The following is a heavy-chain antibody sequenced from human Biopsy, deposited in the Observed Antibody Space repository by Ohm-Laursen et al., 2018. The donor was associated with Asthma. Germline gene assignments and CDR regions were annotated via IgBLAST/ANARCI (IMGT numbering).Heavy chain of an antibody. V-gene: IGHV1-2*04. D-gene: IGHD1-26*01. CDR3: ARAPYSDAIDS. J-gene: IGHJ4*02. Sequence: ASVKVSCKASGFPFTAYYIHWVRQVPGQGLEWMGWISLNTGDANLAQKFRGWVTMTRDTSISTAYLVLSGLKSHDTAVYYCARAPYSDAIDSWGQGTLVAVSS. CDR1: GFPFTAYY. CDR2: ISLNTGDA.